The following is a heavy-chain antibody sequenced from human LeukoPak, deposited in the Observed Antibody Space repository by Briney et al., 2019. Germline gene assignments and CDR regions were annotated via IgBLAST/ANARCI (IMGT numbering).Heavy chain of an antibody. D-gene: IGHD3-22*01. J-gene: IGHJ4*02. CDR1: GGSISSGGYY. CDR2: IYYSGST. V-gene: IGHV4-61*08. Sequence: PSQTLSLTCTVSGGSISSGGYYWSWIRQHPGKGLEWIGYIYYSGSTNYNPSLKSRVTISVDTSKSQFSLKLSSVTAADTAVYYCAAQYYYDNSGYYSGLFDYWGQGTLVTVSS. CDR3: AAQYYYDNSGYYSGLFDY.